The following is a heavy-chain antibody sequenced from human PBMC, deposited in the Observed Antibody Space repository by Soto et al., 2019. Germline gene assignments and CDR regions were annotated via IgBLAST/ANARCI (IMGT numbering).Heavy chain of an antibody. Sequence: QVQLVQSGAEVKKPGASVKVSCKASGYTFTSYAMHWVRQAPGHRLEWMGWINAGNGNTKYSQKFQGRVTITRDTSASTAYMELSSLRSEDTAVYYCARGWDIAAAGTDYWGQGTLVTVSS. CDR3: ARGWDIAAAGTDY. D-gene: IGHD6-13*01. J-gene: IGHJ4*02. CDR1: GYTFTSYA. V-gene: IGHV1-3*01. CDR2: INAGNGNT.